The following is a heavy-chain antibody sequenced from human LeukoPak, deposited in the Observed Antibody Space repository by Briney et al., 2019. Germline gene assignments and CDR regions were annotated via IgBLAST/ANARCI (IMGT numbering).Heavy chain of an antibody. CDR3: ARDFSLQLFDY. CDR2: IWSDGSYK. J-gene: IGHJ4*02. Sequence: GGSLRLSCAASGFTFSSHGFHWVRQAPGKGLEWVAVIWSDGSYKYYADSVKGRFTISRDDSKNTLYLQMNSLRAEDTAVYYCARDFSLQLFDYWGQGTLVTVFS. CDR1: GFTFSSHG. D-gene: IGHD5-24*01. V-gene: IGHV3-33*01.